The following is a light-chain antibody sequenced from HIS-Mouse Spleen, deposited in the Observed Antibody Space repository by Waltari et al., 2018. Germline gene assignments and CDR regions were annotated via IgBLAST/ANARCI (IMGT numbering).Light chain of an antibody. CDR1: QGISSA. Sequence: AIQLTQSPSSLSASVGDRVTITCRASQGISSALAWYQQKPGKASKLLIYDASSLESGVPSRVSGSGSGTDFTLTISSLQPEDFATYYCQQFNSYPLTFGGGTKVEIK. V-gene: IGKV1-13*02. CDR3: QQFNSYPLT. J-gene: IGKJ4*01. CDR2: DAS.